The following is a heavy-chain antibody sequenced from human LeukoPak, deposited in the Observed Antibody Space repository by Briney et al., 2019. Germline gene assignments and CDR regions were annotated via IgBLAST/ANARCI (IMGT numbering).Heavy chain of an antibody. CDR1: GDSISNYY. Sequence: SETLSLTCSVSGDSISNYYWSWIRQPAGKGLEWIGRIYTSGSTNYNPSLKSRVTMSVDTSKNQFSLKLSSVTAADTAVYYCARDVEGITIFGVVIRNFDYWGQGTLVTVSS. J-gene: IGHJ4*02. D-gene: IGHD3-3*01. CDR3: ARDVEGITIFGVVIRNFDY. V-gene: IGHV4-4*07. CDR2: IYTSGST.